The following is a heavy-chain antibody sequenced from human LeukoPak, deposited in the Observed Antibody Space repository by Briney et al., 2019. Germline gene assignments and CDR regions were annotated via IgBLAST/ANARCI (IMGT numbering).Heavy chain of an antibody. CDR1: GGSISSSSYY. J-gene: IGHJ6*02. Sequence: SETLSLTCTVSGGSISSSSYYWDWIRQPPGKGLEWIGSISYTGSTFYNPSLKSRVTISVDTSKNQFSLNLSSATAADTAVYYCARHAEGMDVWGQGTTVTVSS. V-gene: IGHV4-39*01. D-gene: IGHD1-14*01. CDR2: ISYTGST. CDR3: ARHAEGMDV.